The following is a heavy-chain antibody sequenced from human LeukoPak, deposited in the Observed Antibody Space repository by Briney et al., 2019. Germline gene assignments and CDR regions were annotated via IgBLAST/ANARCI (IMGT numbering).Heavy chain of an antibody. D-gene: IGHD3-3*01. CDR1: GNALTDFS. V-gene: IGHV1-24*01. J-gene: IGHJ4*02. Sequence: GASVKVSCRVSGNALTDFSIHWVRQAPGKGLEWTGGFDPEEAETIYSQKFQGSVTMTEDTSADTAYMELSSLTSEDTAVYYCTTSRYNFWSGYTYWGQGTLVTVSS. CDR2: FDPEEAET. CDR3: TTSRYNFWSGYTY.